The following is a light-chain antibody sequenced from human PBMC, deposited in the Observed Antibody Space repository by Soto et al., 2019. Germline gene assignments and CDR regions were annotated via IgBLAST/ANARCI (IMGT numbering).Light chain of an antibody. V-gene: IGKV1-5*01. CDR2: GAS. J-gene: IGKJ2*01. Sequence: DIQMTQSPSTLSASVGDRVTITCRASQSISSWLAWYQQNPGKAPKLLIYGASGLESGVPSRFSGSGSGTEFTLTISSLQPDDFATYYCQQYNSYSPYTFGQGTKLEIK. CDR1: QSISSW. CDR3: QQYNSYSPYT.